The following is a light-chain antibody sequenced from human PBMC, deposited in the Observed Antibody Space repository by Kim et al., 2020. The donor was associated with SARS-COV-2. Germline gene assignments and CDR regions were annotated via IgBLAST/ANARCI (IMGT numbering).Light chain of an antibody. CDR1: QDISSY. CDR2: DAS. Sequence: IQLTQSPSSLSASVGDRVTITCRASQDISSYLAWFQQKPGKAPKLLIYDASTLQSGGPSRFSGSGSGTDFTLTISSLQPEDFATYYSQQLKSYPITFGQGTRPEIQ. CDR3: QQLKSYPIT. V-gene: IGKV1-9*01. J-gene: IGKJ5*01.